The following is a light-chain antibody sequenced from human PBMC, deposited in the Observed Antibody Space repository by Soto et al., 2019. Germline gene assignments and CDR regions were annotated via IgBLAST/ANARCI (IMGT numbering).Light chain of an antibody. CDR2: QAS. J-gene: IGKJ1*01. Sequence: DIQMTQSPSTLSASVGDRVTITCRASQSISSWLAWYQQKPGKAPKLLIYQASSLESVVPSRFSGSGSGTVVTRSISSLQPDDFAFYYCQQDNRYWTCGQGTKVDIK. CDR1: QSISSW. V-gene: IGKV1-5*03. CDR3: QQDNRYWT.